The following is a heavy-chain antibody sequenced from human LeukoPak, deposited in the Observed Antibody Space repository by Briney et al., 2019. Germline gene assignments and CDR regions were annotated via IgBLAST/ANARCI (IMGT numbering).Heavy chain of an antibody. Sequence: PSETLSLTCTVSGGSISSYYWSWIRQPPGKGLEWIGYIYYTGYTNYNPSLKSRVTISVGTSKKQFSLKLNSVTAADTAVYYCARDRSLIVVGVNAFDIWGQGTMVTVSS. J-gene: IGHJ3*02. CDR2: IYYTGYT. D-gene: IGHD2-15*01. CDR1: GGSISSYY. CDR3: ARDRSLIVVGVNAFDI. V-gene: IGHV4-59*01.